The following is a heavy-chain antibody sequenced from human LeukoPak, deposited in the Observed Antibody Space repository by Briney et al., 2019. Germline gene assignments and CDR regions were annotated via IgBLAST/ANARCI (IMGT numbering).Heavy chain of an antibody. CDR1: GYTFTSYY. V-gene: IGHV1-46*01. Sequence: ASVKVSCKASGYTFTSYYMHWVRQAPGQGLEWMGIINPSGGSTSYAQKFQGRVTMTRDMSTSTVYMELSSLRSEDTAIYYCARDEGSGSYYPQFNYWGQGTLVTVSS. CDR2: INPSGGST. CDR3: ARDEGSGSYYPQFNY. D-gene: IGHD3-10*01. J-gene: IGHJ4*02.